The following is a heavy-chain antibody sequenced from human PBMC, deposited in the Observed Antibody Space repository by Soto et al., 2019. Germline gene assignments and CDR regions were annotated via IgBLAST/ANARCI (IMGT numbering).Heavy chain of an antibody. Sequence: PGESVKISCKGSGYNFAGYWIAWVRQMPGKGLELMGIIYPSDSDTRYRPSFQGQVTISADKSISSAYLQWSSLRASDTAMYYCARGGASTRTFDYWGQGTPVTGSS. V-gene: IGHV5-51*01. CDR1: GYNFAGYW. D-gene: IGHD1-1*01. CDR2: IYPSDSDT. J-gene: IGHJ4*02. CDR3: ARGGASTRTFDY.